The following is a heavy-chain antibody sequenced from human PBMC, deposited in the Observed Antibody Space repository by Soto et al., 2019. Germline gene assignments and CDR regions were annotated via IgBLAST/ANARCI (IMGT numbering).Heavy chain of an antibody. CDR2: ISGSGGST. CDR3: AKDSIVATMWGSYYYYGMDV. CDR1: GFTFSSYA. Sequence: GGSLRLSCAASGFTFSSYAMSWVRQAPGKGLEWVSAISGSGGSTYYADSVKGRFTISRDNSKNTLYLQMNSLRAEDTAVYYCAKDSIVATMWGSYYYYGMDVWGQGTTVTVSS. V-gene: IGHV3-23*01. D-gene: IGHD5-12*01. J-gene: IGHJ6*02.